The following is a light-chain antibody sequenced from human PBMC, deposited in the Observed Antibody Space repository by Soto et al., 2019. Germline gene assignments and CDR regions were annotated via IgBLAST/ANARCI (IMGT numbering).Light chain of an antibody. CDR3: SSYTSSSTLLYV. CDR1: SSDVGGYNY. Sequence: QSALTQPASVSGSRGQSITISCTGTSSDVGGYNYVSWYQQHPGKAPKLMIYEVSNRPSGVSNRFSGPKSGNTASLTISGLQAEDEADYYCSSYTSSSTLLYVFGTGTKLTVL. V-gene: IGLV2-14*01. CDR2: EVS. J-gene: IGLJ1*01.